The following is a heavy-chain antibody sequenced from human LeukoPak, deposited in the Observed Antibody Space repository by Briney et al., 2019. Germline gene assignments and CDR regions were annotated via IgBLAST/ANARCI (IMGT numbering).Heavy chain of an antibody. Sequence: SETLSLTCTVSGGSISSYYWSWIRQPPGKGLEWIGYIYYSGSTNYNPSLKSRVTISVDTSKNQFSLKLSSVTTADTAVYYCARTYHDYSNYYYYYYMDVWGKGTTVTVSS. CDR3: ARTYHDYSNYYYYYYMDV. CDR1: GGSISSYY. J-gene: IGHJ6*03. CDR2: IYYSGST. V-gene: IGHV4-59*08. D-gene: IGHD4-11*01.